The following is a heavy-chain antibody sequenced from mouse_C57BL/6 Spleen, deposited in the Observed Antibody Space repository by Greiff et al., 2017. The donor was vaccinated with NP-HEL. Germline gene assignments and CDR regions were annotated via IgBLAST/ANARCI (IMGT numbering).Heavy chain of an antibody. CDR1: GYTFTSYW. CDR2: IHPNSGST. CDR3: ARELDIYYGSSYAMDY. D-gene: IGHD1-1*01. Sequence: QVQLQQPGAEPVKPGASVKLSCKASGYTFTSYWMHWVKQRPGQGLEWIGMIHPNSGSTNYNEKFKSKATLTVDKSSSTAYMQLSSLTSEDSAVYYCARELDIYYGSSYAMDYWGQGTSVTVSS. V-gene: IGHV1-64*01. J-gene: IGHJ4*01.